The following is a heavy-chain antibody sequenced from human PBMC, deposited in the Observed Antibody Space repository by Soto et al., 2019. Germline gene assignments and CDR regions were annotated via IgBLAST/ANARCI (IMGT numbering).Heavy chain of an antibody. V-gene: IGHV3-15*07. J-gene: IGHJ4*02. D-gene: IGHD3-10*01. Sequence: EVHLVESGGGLVKPGGSLRLSCAASGFSFDDAWMNWVRQAPGKGLEWVGRIKWEADGGTTYYTAPVEGRFTISRDDSKNTLYLQMXXXXXXXXXXXFCTXEXXXXXETYGLRGVFDYWGQGTLVTVSS. CDR2: IKWEADGGTT. CDR3: TXEXXXXXETYGLRGVFDY. CDR1: GFSFDDAW.